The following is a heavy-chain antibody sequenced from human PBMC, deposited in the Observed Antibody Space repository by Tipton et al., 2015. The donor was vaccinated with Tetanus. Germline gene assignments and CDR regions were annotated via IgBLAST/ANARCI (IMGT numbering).Heavy chain of an antibody. D-gene: IGHD2-15*01. Sequence: LRLSCTVSGGSISSGGYYWSWIRQHPGKGLEWIGYIYYSGSTCYNPSLKSRVTISVDTSKNQFSLKLSSVTAADTAVYYCARDTRSSYCSGGSCQDYWGQGTLVTVSS. CDR2: IYYSGST. V-gene: IGHV4-31*02. J-gene: IGHJ4*02. CDR1: GGSISSGGYY. CDR3: ARDTRSSYCSGGSCQDY.